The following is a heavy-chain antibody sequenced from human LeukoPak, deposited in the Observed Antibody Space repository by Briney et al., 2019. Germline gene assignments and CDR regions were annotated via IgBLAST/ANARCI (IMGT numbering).Heavy chain of an antibody. CDR1: GFTFSNYG. J-gene: IGHJ4*02. D-gene: IGHD3-16*01. CDR3: AKGPSYADY. V-gene: IGHV3-30*18. CDR2: ISYDGSNK. Sequence: PGGSLRLSCAASGFTFSNYGMHWVRQAPGKGLEWVAIISYDGSNKYYADSVKGRFTISRDNSKNTLYLQMNSLRAEDTAAYYCAKGPSYADYWGQGTLVTVSS.